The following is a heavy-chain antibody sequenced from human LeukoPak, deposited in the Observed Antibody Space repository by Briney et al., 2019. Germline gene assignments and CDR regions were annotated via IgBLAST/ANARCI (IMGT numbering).Heavy chain of an antibody. CDR3: ARILLAAAGNYYYYYMDV. Sequence: SETLSLTCSVSGYSIRSGYQWGWIRQAPGKGLEWIGSINYSGSTYYNPSLKSRVTISVDTSKNQFSLKLSSVTAADTAVYYCARILLAAAGNYYYYYMDVWGKGTTVTVSS. V-gene: IGHV4-38-2*01. CDR1: GYSIRSGYQ. D-gene: IGHD6-13*01. J-gene: IGHJ6*03. CDR2: INYSGST.